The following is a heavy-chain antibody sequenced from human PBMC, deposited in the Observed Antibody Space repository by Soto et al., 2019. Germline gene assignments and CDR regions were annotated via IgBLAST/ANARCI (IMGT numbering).Heavy chain of an antibody. CDR3: GMLVGWCGGSSGMDV. D-gene: IGHD6-19*01. Sequence: EVQLVESGGGLVQPGGSLRLSCAASGLIFSDYHMDWVRQAPGKGLEWVGRIRRKANSYTTEYAASVKGRFTISRDDSKHALYLQMNTLKSEDTAVYCRGMLVGWCGGSSGMDVWGQGKTVSVSS. J-gene: IGHJ6*02. CDR1: GLIFSDYH. CDR2: IRRKANSYTT. V-gene: IGHV3-72*01.